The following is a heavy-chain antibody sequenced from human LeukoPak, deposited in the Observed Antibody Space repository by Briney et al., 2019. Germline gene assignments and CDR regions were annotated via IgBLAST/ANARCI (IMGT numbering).Heavy chain of an antibody. CDR3: ARAPYYGSGSYMTN. J-gene: IGHJ4*02. CDR1: GFTFSSYG. CDR2: IRYDGSNK. V-gene: IGHV3-30*02. D-gene: IGHD3-10*01. Sequence: PGGSLRLSCAASGFTFSSYGMHWVRQAPGKGLEWVAFIRYDGSNKYYADSVKGRFTISRDNSKNTLYLQMGSLRAEDMAVYYCARAPYYGSGSYMTNWGQGTLVTVSS.